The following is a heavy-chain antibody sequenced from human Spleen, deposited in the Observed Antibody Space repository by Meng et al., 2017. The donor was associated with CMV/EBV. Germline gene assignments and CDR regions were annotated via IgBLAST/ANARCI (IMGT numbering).Heavy chain of an antibody. CDR3: ARWGGSIGGY. J-gene: IGHJ4*02. CDR1: GYSISRAYY. CDR2: IYHSGTT. D-gene: IGHD3-10*01. V-gene: IGHV4-38-2*02. Sequence: SETLSLTCTVSGYSISRAYYWGWIWQSPGKGLEWIGAIYHSGTTYYNPSLESRVTMSVDTSKNQFSLKFNSVTAADTVVYYCARWGGSIGGYWGQGTLVTVSS.